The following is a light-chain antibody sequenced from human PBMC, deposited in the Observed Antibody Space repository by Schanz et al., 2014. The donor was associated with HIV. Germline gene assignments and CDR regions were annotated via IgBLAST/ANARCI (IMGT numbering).Light chain of an antibody. J-gene: IGKJ1*01. CDR2: DAS. CDR3: QQYNDWPRT. CDR1: QSVTGNS. Sequence: EIVLTQSPGTLSLSPGEGATLSCRASQSVTGNSLTWHQQKAGQAPRLLIYDASNRATGIPARFSGSGSGTDFTLTISSLQSEDFAVYYCQQYNDWPRTFGQGTKVEIK. V-gene: IGKV3D-15*01.